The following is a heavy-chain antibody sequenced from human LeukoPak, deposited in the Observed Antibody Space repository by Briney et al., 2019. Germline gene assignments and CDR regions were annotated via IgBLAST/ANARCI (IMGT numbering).Heavy chain of an antibody. CDR3: ARHEAIRSYFDY. CDR2: INHSGST. J-gene: IGHJ4*02. CDR1: GGSFSGYY. V-gene: IGHV4-34*01. Sequence: SETLSLTCAAYGGSFSGYYWSWIRQPPGKGLEWIGEINHSGSTNYNPSLKSRVTISVDTSKNQFSLKLSSVTAADTAVYYCARHEAIRSYFDYWGQGTLVTVSS.